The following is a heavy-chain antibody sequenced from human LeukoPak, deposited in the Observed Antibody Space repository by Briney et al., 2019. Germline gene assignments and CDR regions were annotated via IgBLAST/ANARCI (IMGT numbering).Heavy chain of an antibody. CDR1: GFTFSSYS. CDR3: AKLQLWLRGGCFDY. D-gene: IGHD5-18*01. Sequence: GGSLRLSCAASGFTFSSYSMNWVRQAPGKGLEWVSYISSSSSTIYYADSVKGRFTISRDNSKNTLYLQMNSLRAEDTAVYYCAKLQLWLRGGCFDYWGQGTLVTVSS. V-gene: IGHV3-48*01. J-gene: IGHJ4*02. CDR2: ISSSSSTI.